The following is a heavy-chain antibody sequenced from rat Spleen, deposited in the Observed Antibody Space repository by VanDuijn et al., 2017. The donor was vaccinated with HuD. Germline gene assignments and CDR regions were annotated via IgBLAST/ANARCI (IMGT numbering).Heavy chain of an antibody. CDR2: ISTGGGNT. J-gene: IGHJ3*01. V-gene: IGHV5-25*01. CDR3: ARGGGFAY. Sequence: EVQLVESGGGLVQPGGSLKLSCVASGFTFSDYDMAWVRQAPTKGLEWVASISTGGGNTYYRDSVKGRFTISRDNAKSTLYLQMDSLRSEDTATYYCARGGGFAYWGQGTLVTVSS. CDR1: GFTFSDYD.